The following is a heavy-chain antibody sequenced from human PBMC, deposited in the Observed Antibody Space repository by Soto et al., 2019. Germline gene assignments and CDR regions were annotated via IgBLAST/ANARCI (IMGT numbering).Heavy chain of an antibody. J-gene: IGHJ6*03. V-gene: IGHV1-18*01. CDR1: GYTITRYV. CDR3: ARWDYGDLGYNTYMDV. D-gene: IGHD4-17*01. CDR2: ISAYNGNT. Sequence: APVKVSWKTSGYTITRYVISWLRMDTGKGLEWMGWISAYNGNTNYAQKLQGRVTMTTDTSTSTAYMELRSLRSDDTAVYYCARWDYGDLGYNTYMDVWGKGTTVTVSS.